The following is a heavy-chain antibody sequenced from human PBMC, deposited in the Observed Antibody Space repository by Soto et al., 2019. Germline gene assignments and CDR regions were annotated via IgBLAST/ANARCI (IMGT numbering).Heavy chain of an antibody. V-gene: IGHV3-30*18. J-gene: IGHJ4*02. CDR2: ISNDGSNK. Sequence: GGSLRLSCAASGFTFSGYGMHWVRQAPGKGLEWVAVISNDGSNKYYVDSVKGRFTISRDNSKNTLDLQMNSLRAEDTAVYYCAKDRVSEHSSGWYGRPAYDFWGQGALVTVSS. CDR3: AKDRVSEHSSGWYGRPAYDF. CDR1: GFTFSGYG. D-gene: IGHD6-19*01.